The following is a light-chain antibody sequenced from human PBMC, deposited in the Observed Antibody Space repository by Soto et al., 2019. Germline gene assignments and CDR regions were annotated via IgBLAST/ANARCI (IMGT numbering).Light chain of an antibody. Sequence: SVLTQPASVSGPPGPSINISCAGSISDVGSSNLVSWCQQQPGKVPKLIIYEGNRRPSGVSSPFSGSNSRKPASLTISGLPAEDAADYYCCSYVGARRYDFVIGTSGTVL. CDR2: EGN. CDR3: CSYVGARRYD. V-gene: IGLV2-23*01. CDR1: ISDVGSSNL. J-gene: IGLJ1*01.